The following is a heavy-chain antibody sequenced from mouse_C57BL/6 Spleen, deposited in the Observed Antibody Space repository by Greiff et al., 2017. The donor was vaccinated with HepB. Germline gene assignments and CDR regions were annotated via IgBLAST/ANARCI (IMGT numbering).Heavy chain of an antibody. CDR2: IRLKSDNYAT. J-gene: IGHJ1*03. CDR3: TRYGYGYWYFDV. Sequence: EVKLMESGGGLVQPGGSMKLSCVASGFTFSNYWMNWVRQSPEKGLEWVAQIRLKSDNYATHYAESVKGRFTISRDDSKSSVYLQMNNLRAEDTGIYYCTRYGYGYWYFDVWGTGTTVTVSS. V-gene: IGHV6-3*01. D-gene: IGHD2-2*01. CDR1: GFTFSNYW.